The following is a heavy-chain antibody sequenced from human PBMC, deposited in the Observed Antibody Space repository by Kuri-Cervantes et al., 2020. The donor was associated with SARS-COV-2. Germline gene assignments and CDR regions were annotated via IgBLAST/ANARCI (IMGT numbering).Heavy chain of an antibody. D-gene: IGHD2-15*01. CDR3: ARPGYCSGGSCYSLYY. CDR2: IYPGDSDT. V-gene: IGHV5-51*01. Sequence: KVSCKGSGYSFTSYWIGWVCQMPGKGPEWMGIIYPGDSDTRYSPSFQGQVTISADKSISTAYLQWSSLKASDTAMYYRARPGYCSGGSCYSLYYWGQGTLVTVSS. J-gene: IGHJ4*02. CDR1: GYSFTSYW.